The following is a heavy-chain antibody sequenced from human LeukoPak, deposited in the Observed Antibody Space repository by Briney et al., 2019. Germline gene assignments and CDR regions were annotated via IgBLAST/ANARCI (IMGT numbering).Heavy chain of an antibody. J-gene: IGHJ4*02. V-gene: IGHV1-18*01. Sequence: ASVKVSCKTSGYTFISYSISWLRQAPGQGIEWMGWISANKGDTEYAQKFQGRLTVTRDTSTSTAYMELKRLKSDDTAVCYCARADIIVVAGATPVGSAFEYWGQGTLITVS. CDR3: ARADIIVVAGATPVGSAFEY. CDR1: GYTFISYS. CDR2: ISANKGDT. D-gene: IGHD2-15*01.